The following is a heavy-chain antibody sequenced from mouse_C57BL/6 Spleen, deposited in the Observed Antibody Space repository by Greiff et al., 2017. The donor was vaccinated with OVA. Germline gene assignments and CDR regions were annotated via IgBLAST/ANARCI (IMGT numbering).Heavy chain of an antibody. CDR2: IHPNSGST. Sequence: QVQLQQPGAELVKPGASVKLSCKASGYTFTSYWMHWVKQRPGQGLEWIGMIHPNSGSTNYNEKFKSKATLTVDKSSSTAYMQLSSLTSEDSAVYYCARSHYEYDAAYWGQGTLVTVSA. CDR3: ARSHYEYDAAY. J-gene: IGHJ3*01. V-gene: IGHV1-64*01. D-gene: IGHD2-4*01. CDR1: GYTFTSYW.